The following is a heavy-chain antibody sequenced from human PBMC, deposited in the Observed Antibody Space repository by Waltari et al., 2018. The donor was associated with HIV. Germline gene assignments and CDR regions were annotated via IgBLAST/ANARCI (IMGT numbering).Heavy chain of an antibody. Sequence: QVQLVESGGGVVKPGKSLRLSCAASGFIFSDYGMHWVRKAPGKVLEWVAIIANDGNKKDYADFAKGRFTIARDNYKNTLYLHMNSLRVDDTAVYSCAKITSVGPYDVFDIWGQGTMVTVS. D-gene: IGHD3-16*01. CDR3: AKITSVGPYDVFDI. J-gene: IGHJ3*02. V-gene: IGHV3-30*18. CDR2: IANDGNKK. CDR1: GFIFSDYG.